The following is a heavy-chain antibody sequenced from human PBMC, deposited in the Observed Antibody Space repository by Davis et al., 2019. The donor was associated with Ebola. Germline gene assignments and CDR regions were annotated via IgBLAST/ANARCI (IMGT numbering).Heavy chain of an antibody. J-gene: IGHJ5*02. D-gene: IGHD4-23*01. V-gene: IGHV1-69*04. CDR3: ARDIRGGGNSA. CDR1: GGTFSSYT. CDR2: IIPILGIA. Sequence: AASVKVSCKASGGTFSSYTISWVRQAPGQGLEWMGRIIPILGIANYAQKFQGRVTITADKSTSTAHMELSSLRSEDTAVYYCARDIRGGGNSAWGQGTLVTVSS.